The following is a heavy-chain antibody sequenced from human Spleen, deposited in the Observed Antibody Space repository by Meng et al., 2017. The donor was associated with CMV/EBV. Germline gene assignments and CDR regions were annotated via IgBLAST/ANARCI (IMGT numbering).Heavy chain of an antibody. Sequence: PGLFKPLDTPALPGAVLSEAFRGYYWSCTRQPPGKVLEWIGEINHSGSTNYTPSLKRRVTISAETSKNQFSLKLSSVTAADTAVYYCARAIGYSSGVTSEYFDYWGQGTLVTVSS. D-gene: IGHD6-19*01. CDR1: SEAFRGYY. J-gene: IGHJ4*02. V-gene: IGHV4-34*01. CDR3: ARAIGYSSGVTSEYFDY. CDR2: INHSGST.